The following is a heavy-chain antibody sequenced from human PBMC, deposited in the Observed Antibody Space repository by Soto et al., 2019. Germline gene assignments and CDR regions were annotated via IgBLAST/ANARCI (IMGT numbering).Heavy chain of an antibody. CDR1: GFTFSSYW. CDR3: ASGRWLQFFHGMDV. Sequence: GGSLRLSCAASGFTFSSYWMSWVRQAPGKGLEWVANIKQDGSEKYYVDSVKGRFTISRDNAKNSLYLQMNSLRAEDTAVYYCASGRWLQFFHGMDVWGQGTTVTVSS. D-gene: IGHD5-12*01. CDR2: IKQDGSEK. J-gene: IGHJ6*02. V-gene: IGHV3-7*05.